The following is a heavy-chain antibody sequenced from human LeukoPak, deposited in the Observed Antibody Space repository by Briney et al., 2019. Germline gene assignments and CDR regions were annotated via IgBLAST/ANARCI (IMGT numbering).Heavy chain of an antibody. V-gene: IGHV3-48*03. Sequence: PGGSLRLSCAASGFTFSSYEMNWVRQAPGKGLEWVSYISSSGSTIHYADSVKGRFTISRDNSKNTLYLQMNSLRAEDTAVYYCAKIQGSSGYYPDYWGQGTLVTVSS. CDR2: ISSSGSTI. D-gene: IGHD3-22*01. CDR1: GFTFSSYE. J-gene: IGHJ4*02. CDR3: AKIQGSSGYYPDY.